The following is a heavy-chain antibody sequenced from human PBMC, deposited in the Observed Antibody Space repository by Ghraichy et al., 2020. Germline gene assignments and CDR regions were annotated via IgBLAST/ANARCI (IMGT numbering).Heavy chain of an antibody. CDR3: ARHFYSTTWPHWFDP. CDR2: IYHVEST. J-gene: IGHJ5*02. D-gene: IGHD2-2*01. Sequence: SQTLSLTCTVSGGSISRHSWTWIRQPPGKGLEYIGSIYHVESTTYNPSFNRGTTYYNPSLKSRVTISVDTSRNRFSLSLSSVTAADTAIYYCARHFYSTTWPHWFDPWGQGTPVTVSS. V-gene: IGHV4-59*08. CDR1: GGSISRHS.